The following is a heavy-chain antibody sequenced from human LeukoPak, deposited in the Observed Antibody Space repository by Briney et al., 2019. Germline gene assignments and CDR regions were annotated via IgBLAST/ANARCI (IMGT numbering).Heavy chain of an antibody. V-gene: IGHV3-23*05. CDR3: AKIHGSGSYYHDY. J-gene: IGHJ4*02. Sequence: GGSLRLSCAASGFTFSSYSMNWVRQAPGKGLEWVSAIYSGGSTYYADSVKGRFTISRDNSKNTLYLQMNSLRAEDTAVYYCAKIHGSGSYYHDYWGQGTLVTVSS. CDR1: GFTFSSYS. CDR2: IYSGGST. D-gene: IGHD3-10*01.